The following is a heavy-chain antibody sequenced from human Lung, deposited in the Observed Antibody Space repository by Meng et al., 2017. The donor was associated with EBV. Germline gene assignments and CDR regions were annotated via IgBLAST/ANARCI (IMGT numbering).Heavy chain of an antibody. Sequence: AELKKPGASVTVSCNASGHTFTSYDINWVRQGTGQGLEWMGCMNPNSGNTGSAQKFQGRVTMTRNTSISTAYMELSSLRSGDTAVYYCARALGRFDPWGQGTLVTVSS. CDR1: GHTFTSYD. V-gene: IGHV1-8*01. CDR3: ARALGRFDP. D-gene: IGHD3-16*01. CDR2: MNPNSGNT. J-gene: IGHJ5*02.